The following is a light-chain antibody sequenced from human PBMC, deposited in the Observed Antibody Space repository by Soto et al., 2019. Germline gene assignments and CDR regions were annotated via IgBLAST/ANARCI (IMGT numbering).Light chain of an antibody. Sequence: QSVLTQPPSASGTPGQRVTISCSGGSSNIGGNTVNWYQQLPGAAPKLIIFSNSQRPSGVPDRFSGSKSGTSASLAIGGLQSEDEAEYYCSTWDDSLNGPLFGGGNQLTVL. J-gene: IGLJ2*01. V-gene: IGLV1-44*01. CDR1: SSNIGGNT. CDR3: STWDDSLNGPL. CDR2: SNS.